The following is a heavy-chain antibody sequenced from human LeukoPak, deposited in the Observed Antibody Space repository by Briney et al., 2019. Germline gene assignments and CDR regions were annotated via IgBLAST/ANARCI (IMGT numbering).Heavy chain of an antibody. CDR2: ISSDGRNT. J-gene: IGHJ6*03. D-gene: IGHD7-27*01. Sequence: GGSLRLSCAASGFTFSTYWMHWVRQAPGKGLVWVSRISSDGRNTIYADSVKGRFTISRDSANNTLFLQMNSLRGDDTAVYYCAREWALPGAYYMDVWGKGTTVTVSS. CDR1: GFTFSTYW. CDR3: AREWALPGAYYMDV. V-gene: IGHV3-74*01.